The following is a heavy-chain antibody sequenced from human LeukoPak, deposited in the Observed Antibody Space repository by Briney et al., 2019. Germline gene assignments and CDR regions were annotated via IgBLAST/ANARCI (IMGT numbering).Heavy chain of an antibody. CDR1: GFTFSSYG. CDR2: ISGSGGFT. V-gene: IGHV3-23*01. Sequence: GGSLRLSCAASGFTFSSYGINWVRQAPGKGLEWVSGISGSGGFTYADSVKGRFTISRDNSNNTLSLPMNSLRAEDTAIYYCAKEERLRFGAMYLDYWGQGTLVTVSS. CDR3: AKEERLRFGAMYLDY. J-gene: IGHJ4*02. D-gene: IGHD3-10*01.